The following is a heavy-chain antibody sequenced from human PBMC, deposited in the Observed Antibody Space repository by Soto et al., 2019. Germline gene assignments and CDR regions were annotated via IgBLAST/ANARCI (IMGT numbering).Heavy chain of an antibody. CDR1: GDSINNRRYY. V-gene: IGHV4-39*01. J-gene: IGHJ5*02. CDR2: IHYSGST. D-gene: IGHD2-2*01. Sequence: SETLSLTCTVSGDSINNRRYYWGWIRQPPGKGLEWIGSIHYSGSTYDNPSLKSRVTISVDTSKNQLSLKLKSVTAADTAVYYCGRHVSLGYCTATSCDLLSWLDAWGQGTLAT. CDR3: GRHVSLGYCTATSCDLLSWLDA.